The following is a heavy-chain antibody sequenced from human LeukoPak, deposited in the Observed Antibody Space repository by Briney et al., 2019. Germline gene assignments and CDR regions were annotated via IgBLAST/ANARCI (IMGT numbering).Heavy chain of an antibody. V-gene: IGHV3-73*01. CDR1: GFTFSGSA. Sequence: GGSLRLSCAASGFTFSGSAMHWVRQASGKGLEWVGRIRSKANSYATAYAASVQGRFTISRDDSKNTAYLQMNSLKTEDTAVYYCTRRYVGYYGSGSYDFDYWGQGTLVTVSS. CDR2: IRSKANSYAT. J-gene: IGHJ4*02. CDR3: TRRYVGYYGSGSYDFDY. D-gene: IGHD3-10*01.